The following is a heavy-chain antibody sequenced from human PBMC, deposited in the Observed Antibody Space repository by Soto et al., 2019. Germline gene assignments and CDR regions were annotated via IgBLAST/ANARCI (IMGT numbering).Heavy chain of an antibody. CDR3: ARRDIVVVPAAIRGYYYGMDV. J-gene: IGHJ6*02. Sequence: GESLKISFKGSGYSFTSYWISWVRQMPGKGLERMGRIDPSDSYTNYSPSFQGHVTISADKSISTAYLQWSSLKASDTDMYYCARRDIVVVPAAIRGYYYGMDVWGQGTTVTV. V-gene: IGHV5-10-1*01. D-gene: IGHD2-2*02. CDR2: IDPSDSYT. CDR1: GYSFTSYW.